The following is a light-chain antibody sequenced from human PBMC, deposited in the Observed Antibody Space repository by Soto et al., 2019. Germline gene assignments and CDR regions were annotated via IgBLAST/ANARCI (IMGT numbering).Light chain of an antibody. Sequence: IQMTQSPSSLSASVGDRVTITCRASQGVIDAVGWYQQKPGKAPKLLIYSASTLQSGVPSRFSGSGYGTDFTLTISGLQHEDFATYYCLQESNYPITFGGGTKVEIK. CDR2: SAS. V-gene: IGKV1-6*01. CDR3: LQESNYPIT. J-gene: IGKJ4*01. CDR1: QGVIDA.